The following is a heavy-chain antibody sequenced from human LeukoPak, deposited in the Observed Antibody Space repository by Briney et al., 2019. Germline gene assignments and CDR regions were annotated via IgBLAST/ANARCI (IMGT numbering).Heavy chain of an antibody. Sequence: SVKVSCKASGGTFSSYANSWVRQAPGQGLEWMGRIIPILGIANYAQKFQGRVTITADKSTSTAYMELSSLRSEDTAVYYCAREVTAAAGSIGYWGQGTLVTVSS. CDR2: IIPILGIA. V-gene: IGHV1-69*04. CDR3: AREVTAAAGSIGY. D-gene: IGHD6-13*01. J-gene: IGHJ4*02. CDR1: GGTFSSYA.